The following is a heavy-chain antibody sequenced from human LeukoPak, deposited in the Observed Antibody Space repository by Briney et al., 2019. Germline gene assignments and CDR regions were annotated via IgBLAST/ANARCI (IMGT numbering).Heavy chain of an antibody. CDR2: IYYSGST. CDR1: GGSISSYY. J-gene: IGHJ4*02. V-gene: IGHV4-59*08. CDR3: ARSSDRSSIAALTDY. Sequence: SETLSLTCTVSGGSISSYYWSWIRQPPGKXLEWIGYIYYSGSTNYNPSLKSRVTISVDTSKNQFSLKLSSVTAADTAVYYCARSSDRSSIAALTDYWGQGTLVTVSS. D-gene: IGHD6-6*01.